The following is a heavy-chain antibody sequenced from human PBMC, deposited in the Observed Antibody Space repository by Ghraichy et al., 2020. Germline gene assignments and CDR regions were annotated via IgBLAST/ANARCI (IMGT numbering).Heavy chain of an antibody. Sequence: SVKVSCKASGGTFSSYAISWVRQAPGQGLEWMGGIIPIFGTANYAQKFQGRVTITADESTSTAYMELSSLRSEDTAVYYCARADYYDSSGYLGAQGYYFDYWGQGTLVTVSS. CDR3: ARADYYDSSGYLGAQGYYFDY. V-gene: IGHV1-69*13. D-gene: IGHD3-22*01. J-gene: IGHJ4*02. CDR2: IIPIFGTA. CDR1: GGTFSSYA.